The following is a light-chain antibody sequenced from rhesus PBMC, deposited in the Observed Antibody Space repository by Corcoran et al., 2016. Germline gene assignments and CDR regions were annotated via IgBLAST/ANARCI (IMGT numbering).Light chain of an antibody. V-gene: IGLV2-13*03. Sequence: AAPTQSPSVSGSPGQSVTIFCPGTSSDIGGFKRVSWYQHHPGKAPKLMIYDVSKRPSGISDRFSGSKSANTASLTISGLQAEDEADYYCSSYGSSYIYMFGGGTRLTVL. CDR1: SSDIGGFKR. J-gene: IGLJ1*01. CDR2: DVS. CDR3: SSYGSSYIYM.